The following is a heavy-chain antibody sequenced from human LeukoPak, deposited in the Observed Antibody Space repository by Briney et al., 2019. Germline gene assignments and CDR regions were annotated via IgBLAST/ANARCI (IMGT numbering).Heavy chain of an antibody. CDR3: ARISYDDGGDSDY. V-gene: IGHV1-2*02. D-gene: IGHD2-21*02. J-gene: IGHJ4*02. CDR2: INPNSGGT. CDR1: GYTFTGYY. Sequence: GASVKVSCKASGYTFTGYYMHWMRQAPGQGLEWMGWINPNSGGTNYAQKFQGRVTITRDTSISTAYMELSRLRSDDTAVYYCARISYDDGGDSDYWGQGTLVTVSS.